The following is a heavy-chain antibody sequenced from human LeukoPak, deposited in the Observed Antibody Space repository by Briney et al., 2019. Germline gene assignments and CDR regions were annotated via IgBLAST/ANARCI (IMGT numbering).Heavy chain of an antibody. V-gene: IGHV3-30-3*01. Sequence: GKSLRLSCAASGFTFTSYAMHWVRQAPGKGLEWVAIISYDGIDNSYADSVKGRFTISRDNSKNTLYLQMNRLRAEDTAVYYCARGANWGFDYWGQGTLVTVSS. CDR1: GFTFTSYA. J-gene: IGHJ4*02. CDR3: ARGANWGFDY. D-gene: IGHD7-27*01. CDR2: ISYDGIDN.